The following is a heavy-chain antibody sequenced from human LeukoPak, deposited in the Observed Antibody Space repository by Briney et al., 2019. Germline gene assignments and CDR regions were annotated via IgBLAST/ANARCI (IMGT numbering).Heavy chain of an antibody. J-gene: IGHJ5*02. CDR1: GYTFTSYA. Sequence: ASVKVSCKASGYTFTSYAMHWVRQAPGQRLEWMGWINAGNGNTKYSQKFQGRVTITRDTSASTAYMELGSLRSEDTAVYYCARFGIVERGGFDPWGQGTLVTVSS. CDR2: INAGNGNT. CDR3: ARFGIVERGGFDP. V-gene: IGHV1-3*01. D-gene: IGHD3-22*01.